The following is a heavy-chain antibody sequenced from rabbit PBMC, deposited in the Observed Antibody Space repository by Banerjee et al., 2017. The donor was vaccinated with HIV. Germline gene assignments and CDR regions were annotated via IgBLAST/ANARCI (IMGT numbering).Heavy chain of an antibody. CDR2: IYTNSGST. J-gene: IGHJ4*01. CDR1: GFTISSSYW. D-gene: IGHD6-1*01. CDR3: ARAGTYGYAGYDYYNL. V-gene: IGHV1S45*01. Sequence: LEESGGGLVQPEGSLALTCKASGFTISSSYWMCWVRQVPGKGLELIACIYTNSGSTYYASWAKGRFTISKTSSTTVTLQMTSLTAADTATHFCARAGTYGYAGYDYYNLWGPGTLVTVS.